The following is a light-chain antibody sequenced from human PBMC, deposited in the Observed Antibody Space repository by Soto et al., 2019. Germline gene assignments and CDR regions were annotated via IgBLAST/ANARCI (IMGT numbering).Light chain of an antibody. Sequence: QLVLTQSSSASASLGSSVKLTCTLSSGHSSYIIAWHHQQPGKAPRYLMKLEGSGSYNKGSGVPDRFSGSSSGADRYLTISSRQFEDEANYYCETWDSNTRVFGGGTKLTVL. J-gene: IGLJ2*01. CDR3: ETWDSNTRV. CDR2: LEGSGSY. CDR1: SGHSSYI. V-gene: IGLV4-60*02.